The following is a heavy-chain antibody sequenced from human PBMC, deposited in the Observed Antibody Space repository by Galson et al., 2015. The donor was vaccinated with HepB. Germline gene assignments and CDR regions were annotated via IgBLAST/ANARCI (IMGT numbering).Heavy chain of an antibody. D-gene: IGHD3-10*02. V-gene: IGHV3-48*02. CDR2: ISSSSSTI. J-gene: IGHJ4*02. CDR3: AKDGRHGYDVPQPYYFDY. CDR1: GFDFSPYG. Sequence: SLRLSCAASGFDFSPYGMNWVRQAPGKGLEWVSYISSSSSTIYYADSVKGRFTVSRDNAKNSLYLQMNSLRDEDTAVYYCAKDGRHGYDVPQPYYFDYWGQGALVTVSS.